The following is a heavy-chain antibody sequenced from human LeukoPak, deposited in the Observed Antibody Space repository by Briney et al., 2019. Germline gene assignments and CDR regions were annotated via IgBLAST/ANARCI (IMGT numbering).Heavy chain of an antibody. CDR1: GGSISNNNW. V-gene: IGHV4-4*02. J-gene: IGHJ4*02. Sequence: SETLSLTCAVSGGSISNNNWWSWVLQPPGKGLEWIGEIHHSGSTNYNPSLKSRVSISVDKSKHQFSLRLSSVTAADTAVYYCARDLASCAGDCYSDGFDYWGQGALVTVSS. CDR3: ARDLASCAGDCYSDGFDY. D-gene: IGHD2-21*02. CDR2: IHHSGST.